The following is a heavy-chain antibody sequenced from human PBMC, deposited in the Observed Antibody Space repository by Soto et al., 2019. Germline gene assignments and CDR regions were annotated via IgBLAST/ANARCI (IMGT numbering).Heavy chain of an antibody. CDR1: GGTFSSYT. V-gene: IGHV1-69*12. CDR2: IIPIFGTA. J-gene: IGHJ2*01. Sequence: QVQLVQSGAEVKKPGSSVTVSCKASGGTFSSYTISWVRQAPGQGLAWMGGIIPIFGTANYAQKFQGRVTITADEATSTAYMELSSLRSHDTAVYYCARGNHRWLQLWYFDLWRRGTLVTVSS. D-gene: IGHD5-12*01. CDR3: ARGNHRWLQLWYFDL.